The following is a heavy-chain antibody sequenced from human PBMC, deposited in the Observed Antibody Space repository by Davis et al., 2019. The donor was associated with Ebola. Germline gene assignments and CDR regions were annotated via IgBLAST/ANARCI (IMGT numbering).Heavy chain of an antibody. CDR1: GYTFIDYL. CDR2: INPSIGNT. J-gene: IGHJ4*02. D-gene: IGHD3-10*01. Sequence: ASVKVSCKASGYTFIDYLLHWARQPPGQGLEWMGLINPSIGNTSLAQKYQGRVTLTRDTSTSTVHMDLSSLKSEDTAIYYCASGEFVDFWGQGTLVTVSS. V-gene: IGHV1-46*01. CDR3: ASGEFVDF.